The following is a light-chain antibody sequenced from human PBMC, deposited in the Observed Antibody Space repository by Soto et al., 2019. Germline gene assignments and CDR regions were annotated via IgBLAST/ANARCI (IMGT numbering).Light chain of an antibody. CDR3: AAWDDRLNGRGV. CDR2: EVS. J-gene: IGLJ2*01. CDR1: SSDVGGYNY. Sequence: QSALTQPASVSGSPGQSITISCTGTSSDVGGYNYVSWYQQHPGKAPKLMIYEVSNRPSGVSNRFSGSKSGNTASLTISGVQAEDEAEYYCAAWDDRLNGRGVFGGGTKLTVL. V-gene: IGLV2-14*01.